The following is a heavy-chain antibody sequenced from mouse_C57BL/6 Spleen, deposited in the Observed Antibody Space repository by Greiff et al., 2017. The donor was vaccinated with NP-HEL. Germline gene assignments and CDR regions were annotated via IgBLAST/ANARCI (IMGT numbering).Heavy chain of an antibody. CDR1: GYTFTSYW. Sequence: VQLQQSGAELVMPGASVKLSCKASGYTFTSYWMHWVKQRPGQGLEWIGEIDPSDSYTNYNQKFKGKSTLTVDKSSSTAYMQLSSLTSEDSAVYYCARRGYYGSAMDYWGQGTSVTVSS. CDR3: ARRGYYGSAMDY. D-gene: IGHD1-1*01. V-gene: IGHV1-69*01. CDR2: IDPSDSYT. J-gene: IGHJ4*01.